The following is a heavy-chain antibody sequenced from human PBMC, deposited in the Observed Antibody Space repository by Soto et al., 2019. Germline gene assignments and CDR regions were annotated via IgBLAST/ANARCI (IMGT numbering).Heavy chain of an antibody. CDR2: ISPNSGNT. D-gene: IGHD3-22*01. J-gene: IGHJ6*01. Sequence: QVPLVQSGAEVKKPGASVNVSCKTSGYTFTRNGISWVRQAPGQGLEWMGWISPNSGNTKYAQKLQGRVIMTTDTCTSTAYMELRSLRSDDTAVYYCVRDRDSNSWPSRDVWGPGTTVTVSS. V-gene: IGHV1-18*01. CDR1: GYTFTRNG. CDR3: VRDRDSNSWPSRDV.